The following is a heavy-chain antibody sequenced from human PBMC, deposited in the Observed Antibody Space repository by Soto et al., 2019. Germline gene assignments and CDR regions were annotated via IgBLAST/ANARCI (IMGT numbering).Heavy chain of an antibody. CDR3: ARDLGGYDLYGPDT. J-gene: IGHJ5*02. Sequence: ASVKVSCKTSGGTFTDSSIHWVRQAPGQGLEWMGWINLNSGDTNYAEKFRGRVTMTRDTSIITAYMELTRLKSDDTAVYYCARDLGGYDLYGPDTWGQGTLVTVSS. CDR2: INLNSGDT. CDR1: GGTFTDSS. D-gene: IGHD5-12*01. V-gene: IGHV1-2*02.